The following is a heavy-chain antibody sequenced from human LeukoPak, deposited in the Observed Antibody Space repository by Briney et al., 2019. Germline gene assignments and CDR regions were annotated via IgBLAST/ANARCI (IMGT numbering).Heavy chain of an antibody. Sequence: GASVKVSCKASLYTFTSYYTNWVRQATGQGLEWMGWMNPSSGNTVYAQKFQGRVTMTRNTSISTAYMELSSLRSEDTAVYYCASGGRAAGGTFYYYYYMDGWGKGTTVTVSS. CDR1: LYTFTSYY. V-gene: IGHV1-8*01. CDR2: MNPSSGNT. CDR3: ASGGRAAGGTFYYYYYMDG. D-gene: IGHD6-13*01. J-gene: IGHJ6*03.